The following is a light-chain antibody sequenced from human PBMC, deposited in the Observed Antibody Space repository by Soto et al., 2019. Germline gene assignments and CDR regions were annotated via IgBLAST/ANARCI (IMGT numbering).Light chain of an antibody. J-gene: IGLJ3*02. CDR1: SGHGTYA. V-gene: IGLV4-69*01. Sequence: QPVLTQSPSASASLGASVMLTGTLSSGHGTYAIAWHQQQPEKGPRYLMKLNSDGSPSKGDGIPDRFSGSSSGAERYLTISSLQSEDEADYYCQTWGTGPWVFGGGTKLTVL. CDR2: LNSDGSP. CDR3: QTWGTGPWV.